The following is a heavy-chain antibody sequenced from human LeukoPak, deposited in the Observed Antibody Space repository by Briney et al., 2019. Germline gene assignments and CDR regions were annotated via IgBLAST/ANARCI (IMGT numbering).Heavy chain of an antibody. CDR2: ISSSSSTI. J-gene: IGHJ4*02. D-gene: IGHD2-2*01. CDR1: GFTFSSYS. Sequence: GGSLRLSCAASGFTFSSYSMNWVRQAPGKGLEWVSYISSSSSTIYYADSVKGRFTISRDNAKNSVYLQMNSLRAEDTAVYYCARVVGGGNFDYWGQGTLVTVSS. V-gene: IGHV3-48*01. CDR3: ARVVGGGNFDY.